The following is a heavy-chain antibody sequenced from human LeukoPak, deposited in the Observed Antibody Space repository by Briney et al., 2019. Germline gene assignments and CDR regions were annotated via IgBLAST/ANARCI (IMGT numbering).Heavy chain of an antibody. V-gene: IGHV1-46*01. J-gene: IGHJ5*02. CDR3: ARGQIVVVPAAMHGSWFDP. D-gene: IGHD2-2*01. Sequence: ASVKVSCKASGYTFTSYYMHWVRQAPGQGLEWMGIINPSGGSTSYAQKFQGRVTMTRDTSTSTVYMELSSLRSEDTAVYYCARGQIVVVPAAMHGSWFDPWGQGTLVTVSS. CDR1: GYTFTSYY. CDR2: INPSGGST.